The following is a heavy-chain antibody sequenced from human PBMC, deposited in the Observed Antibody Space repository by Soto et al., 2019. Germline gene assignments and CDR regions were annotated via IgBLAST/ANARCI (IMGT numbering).Heavy chain of an antibody. D-gene: IGHD2-2*01. J-gene: IGHJ5*02. Sequence: QVQLMQSGAEVKKPGASVKVSCKASGYTFTSYGISWVRQAPGQGLEWMGWISGYNGNTNYAQKVQGRVTMTTDTSTYTAYMEVRSLTSDDTAVYYCARGHRYCSSTTCFAGVNWFDPWGQGTPVTVSS. V-gene: IGHV1-18*04. CDR1: GYTFTSYG. CDR2: ISGYNGNT. CDR3: ARGHRYCSSTTCFAGVNWFDP.